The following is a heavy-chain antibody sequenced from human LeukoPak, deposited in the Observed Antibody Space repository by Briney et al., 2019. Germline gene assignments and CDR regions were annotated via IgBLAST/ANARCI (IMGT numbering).Heavy chain of an antibody. Sequence: EASVKVSCKASGFTFTSSAVQWVRQARGQRLEWIGWIVAGSGNANYAHKFRGRVTITRDMSTSTSYMELRSLSSEDTAVNYCAGRRIRDQWRLALDIWGQGTMVTVSA. CDR3: AGRRIRDQWRLALDI. V-gene: IGHV1-58*01. J-gene: IGHJ3*02. CDR2: IVAGSGNA. D-gene: IGHD6-19*01. CDR1: GFTFTSSA.